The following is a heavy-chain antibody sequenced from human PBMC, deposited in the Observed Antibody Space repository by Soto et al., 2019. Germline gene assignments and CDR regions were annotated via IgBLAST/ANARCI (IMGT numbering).Heavy chain of an antibody. CDR2: INGGSGNT. V-gene: IGHV1-3*01. CDR3: ISNQKGTYTGMDV. Sequence: ASVKVSCKSSGYIFTKYDMHWVRQAPGQGLEWMGWINGGSGNTKYSQKFQDRVAITRDTSASTAYMELSSLTPEDTAIYYCISNQKGTYTGMDVWGQGTTVTVSS. D-gene: IGHD4-4*01. J-gene: IGHJ6*02. CDR1: GYIFTKYD.